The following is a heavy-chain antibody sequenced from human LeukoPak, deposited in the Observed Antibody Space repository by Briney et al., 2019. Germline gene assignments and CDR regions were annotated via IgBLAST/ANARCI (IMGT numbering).Heavy chain of an antibody. V-gene: IGHV1-2*02. CDR2: INPNSGGT. CDR1: GYTFTGYY. CDR3: ARVRAAGTPIDY. Sequence: ASVTVSCKSSGYTFTGYYMHWVRQAPGQGLEWMGWINPNSGGTNYAQKFQGRVTMTRDTSISTAYMELSRLRSDDMAVYYCARVRAAGTPIDYWGQGTLVTVSS. D-gene: IGHD6-13*01. J-gene: IGHJ4*02.